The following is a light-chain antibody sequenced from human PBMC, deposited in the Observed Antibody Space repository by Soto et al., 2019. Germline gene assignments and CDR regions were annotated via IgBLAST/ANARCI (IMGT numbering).Light chain of an antibody. CDR1: QSIDNY. J-gene: IGKJ1*01. CDR2: ATS. V-gene: IGKV1-39*01. Sequence: DIQMTQSPSSLSASIGDRVTITCRAGQSIDNYLNWYQQKPGKAPNLLIYATSSLQSGVPSRFGGSGSGTEFTLTISSLQREDFAIYYCQQSYSSTWTFGQGTKVEIK. CDR3: QQSYSSTWT.